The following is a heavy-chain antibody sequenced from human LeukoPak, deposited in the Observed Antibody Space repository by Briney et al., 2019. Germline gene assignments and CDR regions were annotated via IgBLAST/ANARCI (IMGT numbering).Heavy chain of an antibody. D-gene: IGHD3-10*01. V-gene: IGHV4-59*01. CDR2: IYYSGST. CDR1: GGSISSYY. J-gene: IGHJ4*02. CDR3: ARDRLVRGVIRYFDY. Sequence: PSETLFLTCTVSGGSISSYYWSWIRQPPGKGLEWIGYIYYSGSTNYNPSLKSRVTISVDTSKNQFSLKLSSVTAADTAVYYCARDRLVRGVIRYFDYWGQGTLVTVSS.